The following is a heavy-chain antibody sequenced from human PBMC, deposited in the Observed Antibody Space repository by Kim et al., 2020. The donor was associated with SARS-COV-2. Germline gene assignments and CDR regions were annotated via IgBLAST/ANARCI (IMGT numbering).Heavy chain of an antibody. J-gene: IGHJ5*02. CDR3: ARASDRFAGYDKWLDP. V-gene: IGHV1-2*06. CDR1: GYPIVGYY. D-gene: IGHD3-22*01. CDR2: INPHSGVT. Sequence: ASVKVSCKASGYPIVGYYLHWVRQTPGQGLEWMGRINPHSGVTDYAENFQGRVTMTRDTSISTAYMELTWLTSDDTAVYYCARASDRFAGYDKWLDPWGQGTLVTVST.